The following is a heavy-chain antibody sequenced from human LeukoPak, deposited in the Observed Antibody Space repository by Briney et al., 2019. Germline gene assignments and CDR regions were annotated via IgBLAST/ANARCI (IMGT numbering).Heavy chain of an antibody. J-gene: IGHJ6*02. CDR3: GGGSCHTTFCYYYGMDV. CDR2: ITNDGSST. Sequence: PGGSLRLSCAASGLTFSSHWMHWVRQAPGKGLVWVSRITNDGSSTTYADSVKGRFTISRDNAKNMLYLQVNSLRAEDTAVYYCGGGSCHTTFCYYYGMDVWGQGTTVTVSS. V-gene: IGHV3-74*01. D-gene: IGHD2-15*01. CDR1: GLTFSSHW.